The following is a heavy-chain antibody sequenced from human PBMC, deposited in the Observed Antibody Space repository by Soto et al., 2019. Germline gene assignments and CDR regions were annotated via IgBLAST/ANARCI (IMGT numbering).Heavy chain of an antibody. J-gene: IGHJ4*02. CDR2: IIPIFGTA. D-gene: IGHD3-10*01. V-gene: IGHV1-69*13. CDR1: GGTFSSYA. CDR3: ARGPYYYGSGSSLDY. Sequence: ASVKVSCKASGGTFSSYAISWVRQAPGQGLEWMGGIIPIFGTANYAQKFQGRVTITADESTSTAYMELSSLRSEDTAVYYCARGPYYYGSGSSLDYWGQGTLVTVSS.